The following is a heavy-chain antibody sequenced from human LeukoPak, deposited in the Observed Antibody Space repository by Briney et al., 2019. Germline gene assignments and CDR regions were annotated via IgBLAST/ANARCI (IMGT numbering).Heavy chain of an antibody. CDR1: GGSISSSSYS. CDR2: IYHSGST. D-gene: IGHD3-22*01. CDR3: ARALRFESRGFDC. V-gene: IGHV4-39*02. J-gene: IGHJ4*02. Sequence: SETLSLTCTVSGGSISSSSYSWGWIRQPPGKGLEWIGSIYHSGSTYYGPSLKIRVTISVDTSKNQFSLRLSSVSAADTAVYYCARALRFESRGFDCWGQGTLVTVSS.